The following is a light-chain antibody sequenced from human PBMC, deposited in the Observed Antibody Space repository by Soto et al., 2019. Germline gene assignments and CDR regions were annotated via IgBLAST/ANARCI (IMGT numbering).Light chain of an antibody. CDR2: DVN. V-gene: IGLV2-11*01. CDR3: FSYAGSRV. Sequence: QSVLTQPRSVSGSPGQSVTISCTGTSSDVGGYDYVSWYQQHPDKAPKLMIFDVNKRPSGVPDRFSGSKSGNTASLTISGLQAEDEADYSCFSYAGSRVFGGGTKLTVL. J-gene: IGLJ2*01. CDR1: SSDVGGYDY.